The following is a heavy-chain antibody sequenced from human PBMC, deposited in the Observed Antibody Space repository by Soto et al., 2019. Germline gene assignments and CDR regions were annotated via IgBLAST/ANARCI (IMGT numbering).Heavy chain of an antibody. D-gene: IGHD2-2*01. CDR3: VRADVAVVHWFDP. CDR2: ISSSSGYT. Sequence: QVQLVESGGGLVKPGGSLRLSCAASGFAFSDYYMSWIRQAPGKGLEWVSYISSSSGYTNYADSVKGRFTISRDNAKNSLFLQMNSLRVEDTAVYYCVRADVAVVHWFDPWGQGTLVTVSS. V-gene: IGHV3-11*05. CDR1: GFAFSDYY. J-gene: IGHJ5*02.